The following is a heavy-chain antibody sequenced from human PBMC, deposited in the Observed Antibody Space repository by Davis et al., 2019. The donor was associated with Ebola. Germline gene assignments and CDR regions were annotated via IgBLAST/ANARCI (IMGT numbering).Heavy chain of an antibody. D-gene: IGHD3-10*01. CDR2: ISSSSNYI. Sequence: PGGSLRLSCAASGFTFSSYSMNWVRQAPGKGLEWVSSISSSSNYIYYADSVKGRFTISRDNAKNSLYLQMNSLRAEDTAVYYCAREGYYYGSGSYPLDYWGQGTLVTVSS. V-gene: IGHV3-21*01. CDR3: AREGYYYGSGSYPLDY. CDR1: GFTFSSYS. J-gene: IGHJ4*02.